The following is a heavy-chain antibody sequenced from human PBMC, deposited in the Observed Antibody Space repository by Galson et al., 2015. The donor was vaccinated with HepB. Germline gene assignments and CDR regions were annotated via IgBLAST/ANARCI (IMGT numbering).Heavy chain of an antibody. CDR3: AKDLGGIRAPIDY. Sequence: SLRLSCAASGFTFGSYAMTWVRQAPRKGLEWVSAISFSGNSTYYADSVKGRFTVSRGNSQNTLYLQMNSLRAEDTAVYYCAKDLGGIRAPIDYWGQGSLVTVSS. CDR1: GFTFGSYA. J-gene: IGHJ4*02. D-gene: IGHD3-16*01. CDR2: ISFSGNST. V-gene: IGHV3-23*01.